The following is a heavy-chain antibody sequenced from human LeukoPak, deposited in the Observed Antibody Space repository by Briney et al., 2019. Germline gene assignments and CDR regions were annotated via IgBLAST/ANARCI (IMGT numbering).Heavy chain of an antibody. Sequence: KPSETLSLTCTVSGGSISNSTYFWGWIRQSPGRGLEWIGTMYYGGSTYFNPSLKSRVTISVDTSKNQFSLKLSSVTAADTAVYYCARDAWNDETGNYYAFDNWGQGTQVTVSS. J-gene: IGHJ4*02. D-gene: IGHD3-22*01. CDR3: ARDAWNDETGNYYAFDN. CDR2: MYYGGST. CDR1: GGSISNSTYF. V-gene: IGHV4-39*07.